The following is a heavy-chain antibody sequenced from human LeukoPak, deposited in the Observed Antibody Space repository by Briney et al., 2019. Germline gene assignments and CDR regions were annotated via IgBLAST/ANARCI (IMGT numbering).Heavy chain of an antibody. J-gene: IGHJ5*02. V-gene: IGHV4-34*01. CDR3: ARASSPNNWFNP. CDR1: GGSFSGYY. CDR2: INHSGST. Sequence: ASETLSLTCAVYGGSFSGYYWSWIRQPPGRGLEWIGEINHSGSTNYNPSLKSRVTISVDTSKNQFSLKLSSVTAADTAVNYCARASSPNNWFNPWGQGTLVTVSS.